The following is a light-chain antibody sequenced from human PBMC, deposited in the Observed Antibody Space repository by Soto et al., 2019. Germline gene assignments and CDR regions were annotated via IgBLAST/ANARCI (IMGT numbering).Light chain of an antibody. Sequence: IILTQSPGTLSLSPGERVTLSCKASQTINNNYVAWYQQRPGRAPRLLIYGASSRATGIPDRFSGSGSGTDFTLTISRLEPEDFAVYYCQQYGSSPMTFGQGTRLEIK. CDR1: QTINNNY. CDR3: QQYGSSPMT. J-gene: IGKJ5*01. CDR2: GAS. V-gene: IGKV3-20*01.